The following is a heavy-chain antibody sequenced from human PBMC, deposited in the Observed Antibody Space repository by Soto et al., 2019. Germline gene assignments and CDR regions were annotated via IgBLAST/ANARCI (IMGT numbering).Heavy chain of an antibody. CDR3: AKRFTLFGEVKLSPDFDY. V-gene: IGHV3-23*01. CDR2: ISYSGSNT. Sequence: EVQLLESGGGLVQPEGSLRLSCAASGFTFSSHAMSWVRQAPGKGLEWVSAISYSGSNTYYTDSAKGRFTISRDNSKNTLYLQMNSLRVEDTAIYYCAKRFTLFGEVKLSPDFDYWGQGTLVTVSS. CDR1: GFTFSSHA. D-gene: IGHD3-3*01. J-gene: IGHJ4*02.